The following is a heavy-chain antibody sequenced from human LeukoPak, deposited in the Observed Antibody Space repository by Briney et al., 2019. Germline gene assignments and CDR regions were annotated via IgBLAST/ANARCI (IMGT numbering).Heavy chain of an antibody. Sequence: GGSLRLSCTASGFTFSNYPMHWVRQAPGKGLDWVSSINSRSDTIFYAESVRGRFTISRDNVENSLYLQLNSLRVEDTAIYYCARDVMVRNWFDPWGQGTLVTVSS. D-gene: IGHD3-10*01. J-gene: IGHJ5*02. CDR2: INSRSDTI. CDR3: ARDVMVRNWFDP. V-gene: IGHV3-21*06. CDR1: GFTFSNYP.